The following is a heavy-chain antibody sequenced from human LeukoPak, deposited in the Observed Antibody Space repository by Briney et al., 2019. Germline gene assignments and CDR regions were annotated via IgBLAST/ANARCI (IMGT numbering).Heavy chain of an antibody. CDR1: GGSISSYY. CDR3: ARDPRGIVGANHNWFDP. Sequence: SETLSLTCTVSGGSISSYYWSWIRQPAGKGLEWIGRIYASGSTNYNPSLKSRVTMSVDTSKSQFPLKLISVTAADTAVYYCARDPRGIVGANHNWFDPWGQGTLVTVSS. J-gene: IGHJ5*02. CDR2: IYASGST. V-gene: IGHV4-4*07. D-gene: IGHD1-26*01.